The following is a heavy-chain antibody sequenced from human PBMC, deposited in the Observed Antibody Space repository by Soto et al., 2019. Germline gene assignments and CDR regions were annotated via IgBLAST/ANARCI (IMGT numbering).Heavy chain of an antibody. CDR2: IWYDGSNK. J-gene: IGHJ6*02. CDR3: ARDRVVVAANPYYYYGMDV. CDR1: GLTFSSYG. V-gene: IGHV3-33*01. Sequence: GGSLRLSCAASGLTFSSYGMHWVRQAPGKGLEWVAVIWYDGSNKYYADSVKGRFTISRDNSKNTLYLQMNSLRAEDTAVYYCARDRVVVAANPYYYYGMDVWGQGTTVTVSS. D-gene: IGHD2-15*01.